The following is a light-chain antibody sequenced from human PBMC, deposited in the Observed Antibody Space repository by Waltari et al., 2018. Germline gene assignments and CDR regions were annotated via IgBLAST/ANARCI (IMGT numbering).Light chain of an antibody. CDR1: ILAKKY. Sequence: SYELTQPSSVSVSPGQTARNTCSGDILAKKYARWFQQKPGQAPVMVIYKDSERPSGIPERFSGSSSETTVTLTISGAQVEDEADYYCYSATDDSLGVFGGGTKLTVL. CDR2: KDS. J-gene: IGLJ3*02. V-gene: IGLV3-27*01. CDR3: YSATDDSLGV.